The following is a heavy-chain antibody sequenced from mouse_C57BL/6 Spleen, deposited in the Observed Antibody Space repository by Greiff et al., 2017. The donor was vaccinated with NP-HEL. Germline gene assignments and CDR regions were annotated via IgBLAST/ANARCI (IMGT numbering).Heavy chain of an antibody. V-gene: IGHV1-64*01. CDR2: IHPNSGST. CDR1: GYTFTSYW. J-gene: IGHJ2*01. D-gene: IGHD2-4*01. Sequence: QVQLKQSGAELVKPGASVKLSCKASGYTFTSYWMHWVKQRPGQGLEWIGMIHPNSGSTNYNEKFKSKATLTVDKSSSTAYMQLSSLTSEDSAVYYCAVYYDYEGAYWGQGTTLTVSS. CDR3: AVYYDYEGAY.